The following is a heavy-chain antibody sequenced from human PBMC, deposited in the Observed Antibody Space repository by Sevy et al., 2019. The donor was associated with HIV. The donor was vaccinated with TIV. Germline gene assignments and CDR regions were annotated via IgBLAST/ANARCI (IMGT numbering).Heavy chain of an antibody. CDR1: GFTFSSYA. CDR3: ARDRGSGKNVFFDY. D-gene: IGHD3-10*01. CDR2: ISYDGSKK. V-gene: IGHV3-30-3*01. J-gene: IGHJ4*02. Sequence: GGSLRLSCAASGFTFSSYAMHWVRQAPGKGLEWVAVISYDGSKKYYADSVKGRFTTTRDNSKNTLHLQMNSLITEETAVYYCARDRGSGKNVFFDYWGQGTLVTVSS.